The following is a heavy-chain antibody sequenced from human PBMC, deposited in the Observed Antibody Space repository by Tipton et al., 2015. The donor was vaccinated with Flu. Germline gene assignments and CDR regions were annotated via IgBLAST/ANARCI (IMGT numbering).Heavy chain of an antibody. Sequence: TLSLTCTVSGGSIGSGYYWGWIRQPPGKGLEWIASIYHSGSTYDNPSLRSRVTISVDTSKNQFSLKLSSVTAGDTAIYYCARQDYGAYERLHVFDFWGQGTMVAVSS. CDR3: ARQDYGAYERLHVFDF. D-gene: IGHD4-17*01. CDR1: GGSIGSGYY. J-gene: IGHJ3*01. CDR2: IYHSGST. V-gene: IGHV4-38-2*02.